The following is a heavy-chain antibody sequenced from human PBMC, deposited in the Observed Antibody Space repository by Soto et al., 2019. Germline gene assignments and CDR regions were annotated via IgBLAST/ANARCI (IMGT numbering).Heavy chain of an antibody. J-gene: IGHJ5*02. CDR2: MNPNSGNT. V-gene: IGHV1-8*01. CDR1: GYTFTSYD. D-gene: IGHD3-16*02. CDR3: ARAPVYRSSHNWFAP. Sequence: ASVKVSCKTSGYTFTSYDINWVRQATGQGLEWMGRMNPNSGNTDYARKFQGRVTMTRDTSISTAYMELSSLTSEDTAVYYCARAPVYRSSHNWFAPWGQGNQV.